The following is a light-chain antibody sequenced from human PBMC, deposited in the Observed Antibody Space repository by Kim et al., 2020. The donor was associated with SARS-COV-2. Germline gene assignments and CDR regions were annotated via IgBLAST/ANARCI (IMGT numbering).Light chain of an antibody. Sequence: GQRVTISCSGSSSNIGNNYVDWYQQLPGTAPKLLIYRNNQRPSGVPDRFSGSKSGTSASLAISGLRSEDEADYYCATWADSLSGWVFGGGTQLTVL. CDR2: RNN. V-gene: IGLV1-47*01. J-gene: IGLJ3*02. CDR3: ATWADSLSGWV. CDR1: SSNIGNNY.